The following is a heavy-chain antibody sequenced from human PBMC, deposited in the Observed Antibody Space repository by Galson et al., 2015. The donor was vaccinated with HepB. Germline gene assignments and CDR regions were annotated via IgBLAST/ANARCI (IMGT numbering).Heavy chain of an antibody. V-gene: IGHV4-34*01. J-gene: IGHJ6*03. CDR2: INHSGTT. D-gene: IGHD1-26*01. CDR3: ARSRCGGRYYNSGYCYYYYMDV. CDR1: GGSYTDYY. Sequence: SETLSLTCAVYGGSYTDYYWTWIRQSPGKGMEWIGEINHSGTTNDNPSLKSRVAISVDTSKNQFSLKLISLTAADTAVYYCARSRCGGRYYNSGYCYYYYMDVWGTGTTVTVSS.